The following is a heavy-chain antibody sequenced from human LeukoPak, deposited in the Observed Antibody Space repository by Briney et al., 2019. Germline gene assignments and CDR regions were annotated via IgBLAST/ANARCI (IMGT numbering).Heavy chain of an antibody. V-gene: IGHV4-30-4*07. J-gene: IGHJ6*03. CDR2: IYFSGST. D-gene: IGHD1-1*01. CDR1: GGSISSGGYS. CDR3: ARVSKIGTAGYYYYYMDV. Sequence: PSETLSLTCAVSGGSISSGGYSWTWIRQPPGKGLEWIGYIYFSGSTYYNPSLKSRVTISLETSKKQFSLKLSSVTAADTAVYYCARVSKIGTAGYYYYYMDVWGKGTTVTVSS.